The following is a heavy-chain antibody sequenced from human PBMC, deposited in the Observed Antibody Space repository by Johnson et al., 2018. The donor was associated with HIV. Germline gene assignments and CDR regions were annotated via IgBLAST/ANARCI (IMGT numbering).Heavy chain of an antibody. J-gene: IGHJ3*02. V-gene: IGHV3-66*02. Sequence: VQLVESGGGLVQPGGSLRLSCAASGFTVSSTYMSWVRQAPGKGLEWVSAIYSGGSTYYADSVKGRFTISRDNSKNTLYLQMNSLRAEDTAVYYCAKGGSAVAVAFDIWGQGTMVTVSS. CDR2: IYSGGST. D-gene: IGHD6-19*01. CDR1: GFTVSSTY. CDR3: AKGGSAVAVAFDI.